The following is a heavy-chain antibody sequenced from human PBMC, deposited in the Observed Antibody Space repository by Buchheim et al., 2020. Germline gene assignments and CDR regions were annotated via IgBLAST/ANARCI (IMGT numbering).Heavy chain of an antibody. V-gene: IGHV1-69*01. D-gene: IGHD6-13*01. Sequence: QVQLVQSGAEVKKPGASVKVSCKASGYTFTGYYMHWVRQAPGQGLEWMGGIIPIFGTANYAQKFQGRVTITADESTSTAYMELSSLRSDDTAVYYCARGSTWYFGVGEFFDYWGQGTL. J-gene: IGHJ4*02. CDR1: GYTFTGYY. CDR3: ARGSTWYFGVGEFFDY. CDR2: IIPIFGTA.